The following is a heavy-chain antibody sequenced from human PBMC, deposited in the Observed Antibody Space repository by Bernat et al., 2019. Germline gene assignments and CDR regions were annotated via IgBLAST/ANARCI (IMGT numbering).Heavy chain of an antibody. CDR3: ATRGPTGSYFLDS. D-gene: IGHD3-10*01. CDR1: GFTFSSHG. Sequence: EVQLLESGGGLVQPGESLRLSCAASGFTFSSHGMSWVRQAPGKGLEWVSSIGRSGNTYYSDSAKGRFTISRDNSKNTLNLQMNTLRAEDTAVYYCATRGPTGSYFLDSWGQGTLVTVSS. CDR2: IGRSGNT. J-gene: IGHJ4*02. V-gene: IGHV3-23*01.